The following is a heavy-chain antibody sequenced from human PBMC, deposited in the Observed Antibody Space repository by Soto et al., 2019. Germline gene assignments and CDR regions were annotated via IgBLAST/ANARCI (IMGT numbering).Heavy chain of an antibody. CDR1: GYTFTRYY. V-gene: IGHV1-2*04. J-gene: IGHJ4*02. CDR2: INPNSGGT. Sequence: ASVKVSCKASGYTFTRYYIHWVRQAPGQGLEWMGWINPNSGGTNYAQKFQGWVTMTRDTSISTAYMELSRLRSDDTAVYYCARSYSSSTSYFDYWGQGTLVTVSS. D-gene: IGHD6-6*01. CDR3: ARSYSSSTSYFDY.